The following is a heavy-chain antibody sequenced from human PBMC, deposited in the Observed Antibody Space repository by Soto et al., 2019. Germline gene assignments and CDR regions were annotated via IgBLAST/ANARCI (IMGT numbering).Heavy chain of an antibody. Sequence: SETLSLTCTVSGGSISSYYWSWIRQPPGKGLEWIGYIYYSGSTNYNPSLKSRVTISVDKSKNQFSLELSSVTAADTAVYYCARRDCSGGSCYGPFDYWGQGTLVTVSS. CDR2: IYYSGST. D-gene: IGHD2-15*01. V-gene: IGHV4-59*12. CDR1: GGSISSYY. J-gene: IGHJ4*02. CDR3: ARRDCSGGSCYGPFDY.